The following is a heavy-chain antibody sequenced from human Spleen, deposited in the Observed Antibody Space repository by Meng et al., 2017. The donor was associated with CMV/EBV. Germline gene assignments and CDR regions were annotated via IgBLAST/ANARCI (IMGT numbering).Heavy chain of an antibody. V-gene: IGHV3-13*01. Sequence: GESLKISCAASGFTFSSNDMHWVRQTTGKGLEWVSAIGTAGDTYYPGSVKGRFTISRENAKNSLYLQMNSLRAGDTAVYYCGRDPATIFGVVYLHYWGQGTLVTVSS. CDR3: GRDPATIFGVVYLHY. D-gene: IGHD3-3*01. CDR1: GFTFSSND. J-gene: IGHJ4*02. CDR2: IGTAGDT.